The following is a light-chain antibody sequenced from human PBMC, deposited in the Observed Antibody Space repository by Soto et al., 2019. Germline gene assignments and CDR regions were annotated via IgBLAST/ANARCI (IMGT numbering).Light chain of an antibody. CDR1: QSVSSN. Sequence: EIVMTQSPATLSVPPGERATLSCRASQSVSSNLAWYQQKPGQAPRLLTYGASSRATGIPDRFSGSGSGTDFTLTISRLEPEDFAVYYCQQYGSAPPITFGQGTRLEIK. CDR2: GAS. J-gene: IGKJ5*01. V-gene: IGKV3-20*01. CDR3: QQYGSAPPIT.